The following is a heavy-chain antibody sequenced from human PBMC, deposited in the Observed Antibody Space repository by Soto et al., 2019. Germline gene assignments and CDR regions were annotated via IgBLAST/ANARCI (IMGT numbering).Heavy chain of an antibody. CDR1: GGSISSSSYY. CDR3: ARLIRCKPTSCHFDY. CDR2: IYYSGTT. V-gene: IGHV4-39*01. D-gene: IGHD2-2*01. J-gene: IGHJ4*02. Sequence: QLQLQESGPGLVKPSETLSLTCTVSGGSISSSSYYWAWVRQPPGKGLEWIGSIYYSGTTYYNPSLKSRVTISDATSKTQFSLKLSSVTAADTAVFYCARLIRCKPTSCHFDYWGQGTLVTVSS.